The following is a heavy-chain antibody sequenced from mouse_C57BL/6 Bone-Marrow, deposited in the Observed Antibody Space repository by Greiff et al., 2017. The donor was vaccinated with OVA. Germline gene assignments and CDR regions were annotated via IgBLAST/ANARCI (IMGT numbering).Heavy chain of an antibody. CDR1: GFTFSSYA. CDR2: ISDGGSYT. J-gene: IGHJ2*01. CDR3: AREGSPCYFDY. Sequence: EVKLVESGGGLVKPGGSLKLSCAASGFTFSSYAMSWVRQTPEKRLEWVATISDGGSYTYYPDNVKGRFTISRDNAKNNLYLQMSHLKSEDTAMYYCAREGSPCYFDYWGQGTTLTVSS. V-gene: IGHV5-4*01.